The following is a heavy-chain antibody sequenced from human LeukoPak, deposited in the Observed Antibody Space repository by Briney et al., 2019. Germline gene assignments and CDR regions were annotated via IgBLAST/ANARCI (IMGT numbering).Heavy chain of an antibody. V-gene: IGHV1-2*02. J-gene: IGHJ4*02. D-gene: IGHD3-22*01. CDR1: GDTFTGYY. Sequence: ASVKVSCKASGDTFTGYYMHWVRQAPGQGLEWMGWINPNSGGTNYAQKFQGRVTMTRDTSISTAYMELSRLRSDDTAVYYCARDDDYYDSSGYYNYWGQGTLVTVSS. CDR3: ARDDDYYDSSGYYNY. CDR2: INPNSGGT.